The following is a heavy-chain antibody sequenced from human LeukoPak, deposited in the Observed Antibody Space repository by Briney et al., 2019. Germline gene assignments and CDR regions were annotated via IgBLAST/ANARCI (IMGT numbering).Heavy chain of an antibody. CDR2: IYYSGST. CDR1: GGSISSSSYY. Sequence: RPSETLSLTCTVSGGSISSSSYYWGWIRQPPGKGLEWIGSIYYSGSTYYNPSLKSRVTISVDTSKNQFSLKLSSVTAADTAVYYCARPGRQLVHWGQGTLVTVSS. CDR3: ARPGRQLVH. J-gene: IGHJ5*02. V-gene: IGHV4-39*01. D-gene: IGHD1-26*01.